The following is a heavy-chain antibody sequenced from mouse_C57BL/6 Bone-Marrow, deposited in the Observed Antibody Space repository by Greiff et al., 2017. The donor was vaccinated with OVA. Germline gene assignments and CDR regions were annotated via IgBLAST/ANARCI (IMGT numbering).Heavy chain of an antibody. J-gene: IGHJ1*03. V-gene: IGHV1-55*01. Sequence: VQLQQPGAELVKPGASVQMSCKASGYTFTSYWITWVKQRPGQGLEWIGDIYPGSGSTNYNEKFKSKATLTVDTSSSTAYMQLSSLTSEDSAVYYCARDGYWYFDVWGTGTTVTVSS. D-gene: IGHD2-3*01. CDR1: GYTFTSYW. CDR2: IYPGSGST. CDR3: ARDGYWYFDV.